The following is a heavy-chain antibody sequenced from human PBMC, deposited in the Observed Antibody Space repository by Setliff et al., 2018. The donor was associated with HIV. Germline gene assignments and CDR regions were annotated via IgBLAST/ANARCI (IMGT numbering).Heavy chain of an antibody. Sequence: SETLSLTCTVPGGSFTSRSYYWGWIRQPPGKGLEWIGSIFYSGITYYNPSLKSRVTISVDTSKNQFPLNLTSVTAADTAVYYCARSKTFYDFWGGYYTHGAFKIWGLGTMVTVSS. CDR2: IFYSGIT. D-gene: IGHD3-3*01. V-gene: IGHV4-39*01. CDR3: ARSKTFYDFWGGYYTHGAFKI. J-gene: IGHJ3*02. CDR1: GGSFTSRSYY.